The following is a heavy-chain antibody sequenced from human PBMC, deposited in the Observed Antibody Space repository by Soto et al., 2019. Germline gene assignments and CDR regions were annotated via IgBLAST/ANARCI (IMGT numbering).Heavy chain of an antibody. D-gene: IGHD3-3*01. J-gene: IGHJ4*02. CDR3: TNAVLRFLEWFSNFDY. CDR1: GFTFGDYA. CDR2: IRSKAYGGTT. V-gene: IGHV3-49*03. Sequence: GGSLRLSCTASGFTFGDYAMSWFRQAPGKGLEWVGFIRSKAYGGTTEYAASVKGRFTISRDDSKSIAYLQMNSLKTEDTAVNYCTNAVLRFLEWFSNFDYWGQGTLVTVSS.